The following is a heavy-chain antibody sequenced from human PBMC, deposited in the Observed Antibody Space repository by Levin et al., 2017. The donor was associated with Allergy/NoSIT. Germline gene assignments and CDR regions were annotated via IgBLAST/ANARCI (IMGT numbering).Heavy chain of an antibody. V-gene: IGHV4-39*07. CDR2: IYYSGST. J-gene: IGHJ3*02. CDR1: GGSISSSSYY. Sequence: KTSETLSLTCTVSGGSISSSSYYWGWIRQPPGKGLEWIGSIYYSGSTYYNPSLKSRVTISVDTSKNQFSLKLSSVTAADTAVYYCARTTKYYYDTNDAFDIWGQGTMVTVSS. D-gene: IGHD3-22*01. CDR3: ARTTKYYYDTNDAFDI.